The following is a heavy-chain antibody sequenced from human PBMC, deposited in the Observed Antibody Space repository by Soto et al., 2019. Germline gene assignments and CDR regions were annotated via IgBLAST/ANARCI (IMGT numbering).Heavy chain of an antibody. Sequence: SETLSLTCAVYGGSFSGYYWSWIRQPPGKGLEWIGEINHSGSTNYNPSLKSRVTISVDTSKNQFSLKLSSVTAADTAVYYCARGNDILTGYYGVDPWGQGTLLTVS. D-gene: IGHD3-9*01. V-gene: IGHV4-34*01. J-gene: IGHJ5*02. CDR2: INHSGST. CDR3: ARGNDILTGYYGVDP. CDR1: GGSFSGYY.